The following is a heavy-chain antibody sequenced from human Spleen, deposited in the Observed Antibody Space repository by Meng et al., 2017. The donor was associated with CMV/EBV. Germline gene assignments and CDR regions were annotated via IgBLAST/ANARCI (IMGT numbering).Heavy chain of an antibody. CDR1: GGSFSGYY. Sequence: GSLRLSCAVYGGSFSGYYWSWIRQPPGKGLEWIGEINHSGSTNYNPSLKSRVTISVDTSKNQFSLKLSSVTAADTAVYYCARRVIPRWGRHRFDPWGQGTLVTVSS. J-gene: IGHJ5*02. D-gene: IGHD4-23*01. CDR2: INHSGST. V-gene: IGHV4-34*01. CDR3: ARRVIPRWGRHRFDP.